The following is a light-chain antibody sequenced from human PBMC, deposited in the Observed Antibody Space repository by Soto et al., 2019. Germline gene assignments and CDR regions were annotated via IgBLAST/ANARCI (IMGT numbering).Light chain of an antibody. CDR2: VNSDGSH. V-gene: IGLV4-69*01. Sequence: QSVLTQSPSASASLGASVKLTCTLSSGHSSYAIAWHQQQPEKGPRYLMKVNSDGSHIKGDGIPDRFSGSSSGAERYLTISSLQSEDEADYDCQTWGTGIRVFGGGTKLTVL. CDR1: SGHSSYA. J-gene: IGLJ3*02. CDR3: QTWGTGIRV.